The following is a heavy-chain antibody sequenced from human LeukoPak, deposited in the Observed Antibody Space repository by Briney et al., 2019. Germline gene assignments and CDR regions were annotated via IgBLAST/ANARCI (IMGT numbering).Heavy chain of an antibody. V-gene: IGHV3-23*01. CDR2: IKNSGGIT. D-gene: IGHD1-26*01. CDR3: AKKARGATTIFDY. CDR1: GGSISNTS. Sequence: ETLSLTCTVSGGSISNTSHYWGWIRQPPGKGLEWVSAIKNSGGITYYTDSVKGRFTISRDDSKNTLYLQMNSLRAEDTAVYYCAKKARGATTIFDYWGQGTLVTVSS. J-gene: IGHJ4*02.